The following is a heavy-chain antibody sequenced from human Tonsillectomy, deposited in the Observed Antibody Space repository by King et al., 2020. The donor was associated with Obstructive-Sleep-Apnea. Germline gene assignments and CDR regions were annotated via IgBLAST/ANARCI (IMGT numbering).Heavy chain of an antibody. CDR3: ARDEGWFGELLTPFNYYGMDV. V-gene: IGHV3-30*04. J-gene: IGHJ6*02. CDR2: ISYDRSNK. D-gene: IGHD3-10*01. CDR1: GFTFSSYA. Sequence: VQLVESGGGVVQPGRSLRLSCAASGFTFSSYAMHWVRQAPGKGLEWVAVISYDRSNKYYADSVKGRFTISRDNSKNTLYLQMNSLRAEDTAVYYCARDEGWFGELLTPFNYYGMDVWGQGTTVTVSS.